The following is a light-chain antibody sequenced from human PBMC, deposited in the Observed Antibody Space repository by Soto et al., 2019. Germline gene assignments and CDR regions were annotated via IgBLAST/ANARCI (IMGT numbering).Light chain of an antibody. Sequence: QSALTQPPSASGSPGQSVTISCTGTSSDVGAYNYVSWYQQYTGKAPKLMIYEVSKRPSGVPDRFSGSKSGNTASLTGSGLRADDEAVYYCSSYGGGDTFHVIFGGGTKLTVL. J-gene: IGLJ2*01. CDR3: SSYGGGDTFHVI. CDR2: EVS. V-gene: IGLV2-8*01. CDR1: SSDVGAYNY.